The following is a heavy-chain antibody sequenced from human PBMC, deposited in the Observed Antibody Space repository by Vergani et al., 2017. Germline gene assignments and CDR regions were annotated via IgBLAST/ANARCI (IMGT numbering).Heavy chain of an antibody. V-gene: IGHV4-39*01. Sequence: QLQLQESGPGLVKPSATLSLTCSVSGASIRSSNYYWGWIRQPPGKGLEWIASIYYSGSTYYNPSLKGRVTISVDTSKNQFSLILPSVTAADTAMYYCATSCSATDCYLGFFCVWGQGSLVTDSS. CDR3: ATSCSATDCYLGFFCV. CDR2: IYYSGST. J-gene: IGHJ4*02. D-gene: IGHD2-21*02. CDR1: GASIRSSNYY.